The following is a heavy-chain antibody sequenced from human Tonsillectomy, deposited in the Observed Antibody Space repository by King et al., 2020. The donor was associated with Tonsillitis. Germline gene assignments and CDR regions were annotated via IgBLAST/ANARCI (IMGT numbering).Heavy chain of an antibody. Sequence: VTLKESGPALVKPTQTLTLTCTFSGFSLSTSGMCVNWIRQPPGKALEWLARIDWDDDKFYSTSLKTRLTISKDTSKNQVVLTMTNMDPVDTATYYCARAYTVPGTFDYWGQGTLVTVSS. J-gene: IGHJ4*02. V-gene: IGHV2-70*04. CDR2: IDWDDDK. D-gene: IGHD6-19*01. CDR1: GFSLSTSGMC. CDR3: ARAYTVPGTFDY.